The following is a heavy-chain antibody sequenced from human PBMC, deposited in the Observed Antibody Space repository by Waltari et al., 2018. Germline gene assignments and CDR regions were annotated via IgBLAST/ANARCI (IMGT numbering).Heavy chain of an antibody. CDR1: GGSINSSSYS. CDR3: AREIYSGSYSDY. J-gene: IGHJ4*02. V-gene: IGHV4-39*07. CDR2: IYYSGST. D-gene: IGHD1-26*01. Sequence: QLQLQESGPGLVKPSETLSLTCPVSGGSINSSSYSWAWIRQPPGKGLEWIGGIYYSGSTYYNPSLKSRVTISVDKSKNQFSLKLSSVTAADTAVYYCAREIYSGSYSDYWGQGTLVTVSS.